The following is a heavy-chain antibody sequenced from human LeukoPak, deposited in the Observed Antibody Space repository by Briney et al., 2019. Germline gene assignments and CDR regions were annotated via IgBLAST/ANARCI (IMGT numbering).Heavy chain of an antibody. CDR2: ISSNGGST. Sequence: QPGGSLRLSCAASGFTFSSYAMHWVRQAPGKGLEYVSAISSNGGSTYYANSVKGRFTISRDNSKDTLYLQMGSLRAEDMAVYYCARGQLGYYDLDYWGQGTLVTVSS. CDR3: ARGQLGYYDLDY. J-gene: IGHJ4*02. V-gene: IGHV3-64*01. CDR1: GFTFSSYA. D-gene: IGHD3-22*01.